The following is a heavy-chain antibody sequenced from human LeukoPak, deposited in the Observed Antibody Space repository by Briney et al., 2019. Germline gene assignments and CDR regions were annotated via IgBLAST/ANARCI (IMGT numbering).Heavy chain of an antibody. CDR3: ARDLAYYDFWSGYDKNDAFDI. CDR2: IKQDGSEK. D-gene: IGHD3-3*01. V-gene: IGHV3-7*03. Sequence: GGSLRLSCAASGFTFSSYSMNWVRQAPGKGLEWVANIKQDGSEKYYVDSVKGRFTISRDNAKNSLYLQMNSLRAEDTAVYYCARDLAYYDFWSGYDKNDAFDIWGQGTMVTVSS. J-gene: IGHJ3*02. CDR1: GFTFSSYS.